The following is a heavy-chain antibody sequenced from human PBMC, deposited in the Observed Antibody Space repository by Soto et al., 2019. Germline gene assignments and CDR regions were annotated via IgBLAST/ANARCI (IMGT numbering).Heavy chain of an antibody. CDR3: ARQKGGAAAGISAPLDY. Sequence: SETLSLTCTVSGGSISSTSSSYYWGWIRQPPGKGLEWIGSIYYSGITFYNPSLKSRVTISVDTSKNQFSLKLSSVTAADTAVYYCARQKGGAAAGISAPLDYWGQGTLVTVSS. D-gene: IGHD6-13*01. J-gene: IGHJ4*02. V-gene: IGHV4-39*01. CDR2: IYYSGIT. CDR1: GGSISSTSSSYY.